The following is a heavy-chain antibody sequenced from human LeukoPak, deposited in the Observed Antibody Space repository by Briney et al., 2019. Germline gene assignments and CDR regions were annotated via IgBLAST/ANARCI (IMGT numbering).Heavy chain of an antibody. CDR2: ISGSGGTI. D-gene: IGHD2-21*01. V-gene: IGHV3-48*03. CDR3: ARGALKCDPCFFDR. J-gene: IGHJ4*02. CDR1: GFTFSSYD. Sequence: PGGSLRLSCAASGFTFSSYDMNWVRQAPGKGLEWVSCISGSGGTIYYADSVKGRFTISRDNANNSLYLQMNSLRAEDTAVYYCARGALKCDPCFFDRWGQGTLVTVSS.